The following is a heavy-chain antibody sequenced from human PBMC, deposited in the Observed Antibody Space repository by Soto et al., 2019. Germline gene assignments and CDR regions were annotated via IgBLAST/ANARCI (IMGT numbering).Heavy chain of an antibody. D-gene: IGHD3-10*01. J-gene: IGHJ4*02. CDR2: ISYSSSSI. V-gene: IGHV3-48*02. CDR1: GFTFSSYS. Sequence: EVQLVESGGGLVQPGGSLRLSCAASGFTFSSYSMNWVRQAPGKGLEWISYISYSSSSIQYADSVKGRFTISRDNAKNSLYLQMSSLRDEDTAVYYCARAGAGTGYWGQRTLVTVAS. CDR3: ARAGAGTGY.